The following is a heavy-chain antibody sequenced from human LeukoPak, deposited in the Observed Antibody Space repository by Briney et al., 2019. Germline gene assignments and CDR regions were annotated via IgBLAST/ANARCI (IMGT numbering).Heavy chain of an antibody. CDR2: INHSGST. CDR3: ARDGPSRSGWYLRVSWFDP. CDR1: GGSFSGYY. V-gene: IGHV4-34*01. Sequence: SETLSLTCAVYGGSFSGYYWSWIRQPPGKGLEWIGEINHSGSTNYNPSLKSRVTISVDTSKNQFSLKLSSVAAADTAVYYLARDGPSRSGWYLRVSWFDPWGQGTLVTVSS. J-gene: IGHJ5*02. D-gene: IGHD6-19*01.